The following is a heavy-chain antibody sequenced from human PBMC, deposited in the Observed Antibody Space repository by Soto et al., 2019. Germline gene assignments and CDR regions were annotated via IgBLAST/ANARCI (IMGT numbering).Heavy chain of an antibody. Sequence: SETLSLTCTVSGGSIRSYYWSWIRQPPGKGLEWIGYIYYSGSTNYNPSLKSRVTISVDTSKNQFSLKLSSVTAADTAVYSCARALFGRSTWFDPWGQGTLVTVSS. CDR1: GGSIRSYY. D-gene: IGHD3-16*01. CDR3: ARALFGRSTWFDP. CDR2: IYYSGST. J-gene: IGHJ5*02. V-gene: IGHV4-59*01.